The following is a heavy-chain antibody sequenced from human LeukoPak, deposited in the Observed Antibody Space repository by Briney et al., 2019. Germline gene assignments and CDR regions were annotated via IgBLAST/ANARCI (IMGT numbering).Heavy chain of an antibody. V-gene: IGHV4-34*01. Sequence: GSLRLSCAASGFTFSNYAMRWVRQAPGKGLEWIGEINHSGSTNYNPSLKSRVTISVDTSKNQFSLKLSSVTAADTAVYYCARESGITMVRGVTLNWFDPWGQGTLVTVSS. CDR1: GFTFSNYA. CDR3: ARESGITMVRGVTLNWFDP. CDR2: INHSGST. D-gene: IGHD3-10*01. J-gene: IGHJ5*02.